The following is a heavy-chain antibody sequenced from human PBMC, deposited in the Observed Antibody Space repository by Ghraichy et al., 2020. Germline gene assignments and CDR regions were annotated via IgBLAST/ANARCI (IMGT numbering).Heavy chain of an antibody. Sequence: GESLNISCAASGFTFSSYAMSWVRQAPGKGLEWVSAISGSGGSTYYADSVKGRFTISRDNSKNTLYLQMNSLRAEDTAVYYCAKDLLLRGGYNWFDPWGQGTLVTVSS. CDR1: GFTFSSYA. V-gene: IGHV3-23*01. CDR2: ISGSGGST. D-gene: IGHD3-16*01. J-gene: IGHJ5*02. CDR3: AKDLLLRGGYNWFDP.